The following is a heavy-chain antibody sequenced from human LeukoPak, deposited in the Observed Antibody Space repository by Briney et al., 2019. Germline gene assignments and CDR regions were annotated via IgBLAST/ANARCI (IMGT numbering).Heavy chain of an antibody. J-gene: IGHJ4*02. CDR3: ARRPDYYDSSGYQGEEY. Sequence: SETLSLTCTVSGGSISSYYWSWIRQPPGKGLEWIGYIYYGGSTNYNPSLKSRVTISVDTSKNQFSLKLSSVTAADTAVYYCARRPDYYDSSGYQGEEYWGQGTLVTVSS. D-gene: IGHD3-22*01. CDR1: GGSISSYY. V-gene: IGHV4-59*01. CDR2: IYYGGST.